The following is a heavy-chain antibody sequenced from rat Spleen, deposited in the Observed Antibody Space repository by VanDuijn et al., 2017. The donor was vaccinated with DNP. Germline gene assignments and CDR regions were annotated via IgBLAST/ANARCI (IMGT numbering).Heavy chain of an antibody. CDR3: ATLMYATDYYYFHY. CDR2: ISYEGSST. V-gene: IGHV5-22*01. Sequence: EVQLVESGGGLVQPGRSLKLSCAASGFTFSDYYMAWVRQAPKKGLEWVASISYEGSSTYYGDSVKGRFTISRDNAENTVYLQMNSLRSEDTATYYCATLMYATDYYYFHYWGQGVMVTVSS. J-gene: IGHJ2*01. CDR1: GFTFSDYY. D-gene: IGHD1-6*01.